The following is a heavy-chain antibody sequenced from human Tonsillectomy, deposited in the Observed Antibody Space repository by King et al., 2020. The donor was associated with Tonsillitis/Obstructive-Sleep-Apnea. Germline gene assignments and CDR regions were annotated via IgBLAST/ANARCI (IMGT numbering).Heavy chain of an antibody. J-gene: IGHJ4*02. CDR2: IYYSGST. CDR1: GGSISSSSYY. Sequence: LQLQESGPGLVKPSETLSLTCTVSGGSISSSSYYWGWIRQPPGKGLEWIGSIYYSGSTYYNPSLKSRVTISVDTSKNQFSLKLSSVTAADTAVYYCARHLGESSLYYYWGQGTLVTVSS. V-gene: IGHV4-39*01. CDR3: ARHLGESSLYYY. D-gene: IGHD3-16*02.